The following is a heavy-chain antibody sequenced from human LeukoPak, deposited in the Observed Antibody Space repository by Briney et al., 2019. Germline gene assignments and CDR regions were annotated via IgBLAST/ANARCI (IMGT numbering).Heavy chain of an antibody. Sequence: GGSLRLSCTVSGFTFSSYTMSWVRQAPGKGLKWVSTITTGGPNTYYADSVKGRFTVSRDDSKNTLYLQMNSLRAEDTAVYYCAKDGGLWVSAHWGDSWGRGTLVTVSS. CDR3: AKDGGLWVSAHWGDS. V-gene: IGHV3-23*01. CDR2: ITTGGPNT. CDR1: GFTFSSYT. D-gene: IGHD7-27*01. J-gene: IGHJ4*02.